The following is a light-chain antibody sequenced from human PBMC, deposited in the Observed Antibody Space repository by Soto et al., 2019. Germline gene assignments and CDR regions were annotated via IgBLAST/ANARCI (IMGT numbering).Light chain of an antibody. CDR3: MQALQAPAT. CDR2: LGS. V-gene: IGKV2-28*01. Sequence: DLVMTQSPLSLPVTPGEPASISCRSSQSLLHSNGYNYLDWYLQKPGQSPQLLIYLGSNRASGVPDRFSGSGSGTDFTLKISRVEAEDVGVYYSMQALQAPATLGQGTKLEIK. CDR1: QSLLHSNGYNY. J-gene: IGKJ2*01.